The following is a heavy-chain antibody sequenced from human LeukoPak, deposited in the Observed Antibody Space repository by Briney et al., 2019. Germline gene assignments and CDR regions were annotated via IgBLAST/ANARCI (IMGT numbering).Heavy chain of an antibody. D-gene: IGHD2-15*01. CDR3: ARRTSYCSGGSCYPKYYFDY. CDR1: GGSISSGSYY. CDR2: IYTSGST. V-gene: IGHV4-61*02. J-gene: IGHJ4*02. Sequence: SQTLSLTCTVSGGSISSGSYYWSWIRQPAGKGLEWIGRIYTSGSTNYNPSLKSRVTISVDTSKNQFSLKLSSVTAADTAVYYCARRTSYCSGGSCYPKYYFDYWGQGTLVTVSS.